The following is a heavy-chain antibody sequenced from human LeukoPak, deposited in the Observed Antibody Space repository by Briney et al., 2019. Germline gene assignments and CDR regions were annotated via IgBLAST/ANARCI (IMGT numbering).Heavy chain of an antibody. J-gene: IGHJ4*02. CDR2: IRYDGSNK. CDR1: GFTFSSYG. Sequence: GGSLRLSCAASGFTFSSYGMHWVRQAPGKGLEWVAFIRYDGSNKYYADSVKGRFTISRDNSKNTLYLQMNSLRAEDTAVYYCARDATGSSSWYYFDYWGQGTLVTVSS. CDR3: ARDATGSSSWYYFDY. V-gene: IGHV3-30*02. D-gene: IGHD6-13*01.